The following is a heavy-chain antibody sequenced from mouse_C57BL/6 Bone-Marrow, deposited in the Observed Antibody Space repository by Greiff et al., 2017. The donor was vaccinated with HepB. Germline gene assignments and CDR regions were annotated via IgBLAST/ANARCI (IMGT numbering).Heavy chain of an antibody. V-gene: IGHV5-9-1*02. Sequence: EVQGVESGEGLVKPGGSLKLSCAASGFTFSSYAMSWVRQTPEKRLEWVAYISSGGDYIYYADTVKGRFTISRDNARNTLYLQMSSLKSEDTAMYYCTRIITTVVEYFDVWGTGTTVTVPS. J-gene: IGHJ1*03. D-gene: IGHD1-1*01. CDR2: ISSGGDYI. CDR1: GFTFSSYA. CDR3: TRIITTVVEYFDV.